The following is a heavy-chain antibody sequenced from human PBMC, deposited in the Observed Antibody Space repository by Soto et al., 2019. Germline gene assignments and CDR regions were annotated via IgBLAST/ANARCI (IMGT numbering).Heavy chain of an antibody. V-gene: IGHV3-30*18. Sequence: QAQLVESGGGVVQPGRSLRLSCAASGFTFSSYGMHWVRQAPGKGLEWVAVISYDGSNKYYADSVKGRFTISRDNSKNTLYLQMNSLRAEDTAVYYCAKDRPSGSRPYYYGMDVWGQGTTVTVSS. D-gene: IGHD1-26*01. CDR2: ISYDGSNK. CDR1: GFTFSSYG. J-gene: IGHJ6*02. CDR3: AKDRPSGSRPYYYGMDV.